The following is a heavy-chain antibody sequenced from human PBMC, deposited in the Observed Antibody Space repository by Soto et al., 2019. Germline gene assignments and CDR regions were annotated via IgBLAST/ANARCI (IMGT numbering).Heavy chain of an antibody. CDR1: GFTFSSSA. J-gene: IGHJ3*02. CDR2: ITSTLLTNT. D-gene: IGHD2-8*02. Sequence: LRLSCAASGFTFSSSAMTWVRQAPGMGLEWVSCITSTLLTNTYYTDSVKGRFTISRDNSKHTLDLQMVSLTGEDTGVYYCVKEMGTDRKNDAFHIWGRGTMVTVSS. CDR3: VKEMGTDRKNDAFHI. V-gene: IGHV3-23*01.